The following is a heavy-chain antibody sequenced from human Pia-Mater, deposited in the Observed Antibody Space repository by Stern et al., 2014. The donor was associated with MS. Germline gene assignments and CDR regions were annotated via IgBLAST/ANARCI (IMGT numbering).Heavy chain of an antibody. J-gene: IGHJ4*02. CDR3: ARQPDYSDFLDF. V-gene: IGHV1-3*01. Sequence: QVQLVQSGAEVKKPGASLTISCKTSGYNFIDHAIHWVRQAPGQRHEWVGWINGGPGTTKYSQKFQGRVSFTRDKAASAAYMDLSSLSPDDTAVYYCARQPDYSDFLDFWGQGTLVTVSS. CDR2: INGGPGTT. CDR1: GYNFIDHA. D-gene: IGHD4-11*01.